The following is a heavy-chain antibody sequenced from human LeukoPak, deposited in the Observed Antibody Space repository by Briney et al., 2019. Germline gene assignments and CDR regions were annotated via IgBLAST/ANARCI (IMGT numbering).Heavy chain of an antibody. CDR1: GYTFTSYD. J-gene: IGHJ6*03. CDR2: MNPNSGNT. D-gene: IGHD5-12*01. CDR3: ARVATISDYYYYMDV. V-gene: IGHV1-8*01. Sequence: ASVKASCKASGYTFTSYDINWVRQATGQGLEWMGWMNPNSGNTGYAQKFQGRVTMTRNTSISTAYMELSSLRSEDTAVYYCARVATISDYYYYMDVWGQGTTVTVSS.